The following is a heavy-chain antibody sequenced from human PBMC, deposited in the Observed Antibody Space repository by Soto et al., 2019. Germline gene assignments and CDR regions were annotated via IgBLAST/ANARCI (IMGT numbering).Heavy chain of an antibody. J-gene: IGHJ6*02. Sequence: QVQLVESGGGVVQPGRSLRLSCAASGFTFSSYGMYWVRQAPGKGLEWVAVIWYDGSNKYYADSVKGRFTIARDNSKNMLYLQMNSLRAEDMAVYYCASWRIAARLVDGMDVWGQGTTVTVSS. V-gene: IGHV3-33*01. CDR3: ASWRIAARLVDGMDV. CDR1: GFTFSSYG. CDR2: IWYDGSNK. D-gene: IGHD6-6*01.